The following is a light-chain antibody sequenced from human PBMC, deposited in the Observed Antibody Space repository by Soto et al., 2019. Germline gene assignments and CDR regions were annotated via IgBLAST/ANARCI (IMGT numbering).Light chain of an antibody. J-gene: IGKJ5*01. CDR1: QSVSSY. CDR2: GAS. V-gene: IGKV3-15*01. CDR3: QQYGSSLT. Sequence: EIVLTQSPATLSLSPGERATLSCRASQSVSSYLAWYQQKPGQAPRLLMYGASTRATGTPARFSGSGSGTEFTLTISSLQSEDFAVYYCQQYGSSLTFGQGTRLEIK.